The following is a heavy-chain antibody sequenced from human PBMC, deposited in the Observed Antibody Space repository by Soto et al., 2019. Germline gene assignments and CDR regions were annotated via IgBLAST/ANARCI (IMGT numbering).Heavy chain of an antibody. J-gene: IGHJ6*02. CDR2: IYIDGST. Sequence: EVQLVETGGGLIQPGGSLRLSCSASGFTVSSNYMSWVRQAPGKGLEWVAVIYIDGSTYYADSVKGRFTISRDNSKNTLYLQMHSLRAEDTALYYCARTGVTTVGSSVWGQGTTVTVS. D-gene: IGHD4-17*01. CDR1: GFTVSSNY. CDR3: ARTGVTTVGSSV. V-gene: IGHV3-53*02.